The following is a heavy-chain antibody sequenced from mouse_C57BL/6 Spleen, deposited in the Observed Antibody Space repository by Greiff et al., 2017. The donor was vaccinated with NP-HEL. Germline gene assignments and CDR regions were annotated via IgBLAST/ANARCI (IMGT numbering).Heavy chain of an antibody. V-gene: IGHV14-4*01. CDR3: TGGLRRD. D-gene: IGHD2-4*01. CDR2: IDPENGDT. Sequence: VQLQQSGAELVRPGASVKLSCTASGFNIKDDYMHWVKQRPEQGLEWIGWIDPENGDTEYASKFQGKATITADTSSNTAYLQLSSLTSEDTAVYYCTGGLRRDWGQGTLVTVSA. CDR1: GFNIKDDY. J-gene: IGHJ3*01.